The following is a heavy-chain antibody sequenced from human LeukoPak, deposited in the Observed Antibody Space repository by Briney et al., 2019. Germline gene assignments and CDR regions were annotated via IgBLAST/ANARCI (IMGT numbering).Heavy chain of an antibody. CDR3: ARDGHAYGRGSPHY. CDR2: ISSSGSTK. J-gene: IGHJ4*02. D-gene: IGHD3-10*01. Sequence: GGSLRLSCAASGFTSSDYYMSWIRQAPGKGLEWVSYISSSGSTKYHADSVKGRFTISRDNAKNSYLQMNSLRAEDTAVHYCARDGHAYGRGSPHYWGQGTLVTVSS. CDR1: GFTSSDYY. V-gene: IGHV3-11*01.